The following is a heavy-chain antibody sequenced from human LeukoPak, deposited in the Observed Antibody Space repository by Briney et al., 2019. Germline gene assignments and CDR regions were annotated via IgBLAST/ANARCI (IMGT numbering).Heavy chain of an antibody. V-gene: IGHV4-31*03. D-gene: IGHD3-10*01. CDR3: ARDHTYYGYFDF. CDR2: LYDSGTT. J-gene: IGHJ4*02. CDR1: GVSVSSGGNY. Sequence: TSETLSLTCSVSGVSVSSGGNYWNWIRQHPGKGLEWIGYLYDSGTTHYNPSLQSRVTISVDTSKNHFSLKLSSVTAADTAVYYCARDHTYYGYFDFWGQGALVTVSS.